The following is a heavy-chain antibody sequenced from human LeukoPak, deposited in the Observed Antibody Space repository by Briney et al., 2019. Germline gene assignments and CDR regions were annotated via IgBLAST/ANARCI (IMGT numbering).Heavy chain of an antibody. D-gene: IGHD3-22*01. J-gene: IGHJ6*03. V-gene: IGHV4-4*07. Sequence: SETLSLTCTVSGDSMGNYYWNWLRQPAGKGLEWIGRIRSDGTTYANPSPDSAVTMSVDTSNNHISPGLSSATAADTAVYYCARSTGFYTTYYMDVWGKGTTVTVSS. CDR1: GDSMGNYY. CDR2: IRSDGTT. CDR3: ARSTGFYTTYYMDV.